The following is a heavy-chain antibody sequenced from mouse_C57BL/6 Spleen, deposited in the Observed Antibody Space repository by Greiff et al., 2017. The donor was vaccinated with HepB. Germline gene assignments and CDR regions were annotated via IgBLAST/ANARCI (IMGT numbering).Heavy chain of an antibody. J-gene: IGHJ3*01. CDR2: IDPNSGGT. Sequence: QVQLKQPGAELVKPGASVKLSCKASGYSFTSYWMHWVKQRPGRGLEWIGRIDPNSGGTKYNEKFKSKATLTVDKPSSTAYMQLSSLTSEDSAVYYCARSIYYYGSSGAYWGQGTLVTVSA. CDR3: ARSIYYYGSSGAY. D-gene: IGHD1-1*01. V-gene: IGHV1-72*01. CDR1: GYSFTSYW.